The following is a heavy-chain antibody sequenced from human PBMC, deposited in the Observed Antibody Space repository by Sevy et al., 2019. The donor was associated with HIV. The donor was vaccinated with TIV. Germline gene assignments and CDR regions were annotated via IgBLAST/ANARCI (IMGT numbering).Heavy chain of an antibody. CDR2: ISGSGTRT. CDR3: AKGGGGHYDPDEIGYYFYYYNMDV. D-gene: IGHD3-22*01. CDR1: GFSFDSYG. V-gene: IGHV3-23*01. J-gene: IGHJ6*03. Sequence: GGSLRLSCAVSGFSFDSYGMTWVRQAPGKGLEWVSGISGSGTRTYYADSVKGRFIISRDNSKNTLYLQMNRLRSEDTGIYYCAKGGGGHYDPDEIGYYFYYYNMDVWGKGTTVTVSS.